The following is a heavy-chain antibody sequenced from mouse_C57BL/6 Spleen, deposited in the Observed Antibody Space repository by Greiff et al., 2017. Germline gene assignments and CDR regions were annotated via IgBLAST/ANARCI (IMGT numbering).Heavy chain of an antibody. V-gene: IGHV1-9*01. D-gene: IGHD1-1*01. CDR3: GITTVVASDAMDY. CDR1: GYTFTGYW. J-gene: IGHJ4*01. CDR2: ILPGSGST. Sequence: VNVVESGAELMKPGASVKLSCKATGYTFTGYWIEWVKQRPGHGLEWIGEILPGSGSTNYNEKFKGKATFTADTSSNTAYMQLSSLTTEDSAIYYCGITTVVASDAMDYWGQGTSVTVSS.